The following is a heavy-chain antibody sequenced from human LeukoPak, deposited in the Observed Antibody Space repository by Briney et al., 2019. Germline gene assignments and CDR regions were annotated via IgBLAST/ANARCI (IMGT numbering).Heavy chain of an antibody. D-gene: IGHD3-10*01. CDR3: ARDRDSGSYRDTFHI. CDR1: GYTFTGYY. J-gene: IGHJ3*02. V-gene: IGHV1-2*06. Sequence: GASVKVSCKASGYTFTGYYMHWVRQAPGQGLEWMGRINPNSGGTNYAQKFQGRVTMTRDTSISTAYMELSRLKSDDTAVYYCARDRDSGSYRDTFHIWGQGTMVTVSS. CDR2: INPNSGGT.